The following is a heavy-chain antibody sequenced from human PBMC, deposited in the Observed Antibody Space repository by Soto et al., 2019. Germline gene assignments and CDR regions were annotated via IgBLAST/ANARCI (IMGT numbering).Heavy chain of an antibody. CDR1: GGSISTYY. D-gene: IGHD3-3*01. J-gene: IGHJ4*02. CDR2: IYYSGST. V-gene: IGHV4-59*01. Sequence: PSETLSLTCTVSGGSISTYYWSWIRQPPGKGLEWIGYIYYSGSTNYNPSLKSRVTISVDTSKNQFSLKLSSVSAADTAVYYCARDGSRYDFWSGPYYFDYWGQGILVTVSS. CDR3: ARDGSRYDFWSGPYYFDY.